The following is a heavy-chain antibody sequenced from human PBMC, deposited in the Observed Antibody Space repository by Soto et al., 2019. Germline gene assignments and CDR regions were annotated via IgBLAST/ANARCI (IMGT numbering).Heavy chain of an antibody. V-gene: IGHV1-69*13. CDR3: ARGPFGLRVYYYYGMDV. J-gene: IGHJ6*02. Sequence: GASVKVSCKASGGTFSSYAISWVRQAPGQGLEWMGGIIPIFGTANYAQKFQGRVTITADESTSTAYMELSSLRSEDTAVYYCARGPFGLRVYYYYGMDVWGQGTTVTVSS. CDR1: GGTFSSYA. D-gene: IGHD3-16*01. CDR2: IIPIFGTA.